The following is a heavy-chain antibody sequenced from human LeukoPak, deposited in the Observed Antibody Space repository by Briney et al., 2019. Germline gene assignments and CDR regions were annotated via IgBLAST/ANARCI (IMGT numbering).Heavy chain of an antibody. Sequence: ASVKVSCKASGYTFTGYYMHWVRRAPGQGPEWMGRINPNSGGTNYAQKFQGRVTMTRDTSISTAYMELSRLRSDDTAVYYCARFSLSEDGDYWGQGTLVTVSS. J-gene: IGHJ4*02. V-gene: IGHV1-2*06. CDR2: INPNSGGT. D-gene: IGHD3-3*02. CDR1: GYTFTGYY. CDR3: ARFSLSEDGDY.